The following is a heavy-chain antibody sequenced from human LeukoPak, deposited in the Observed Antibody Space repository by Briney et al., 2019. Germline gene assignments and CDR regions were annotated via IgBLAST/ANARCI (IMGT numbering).Heavy chain of an antibody. V-gene: IGHV1-2*02. Sequence: ASVKVSCKASGFTFTGYYIHWVRQAPGQGLEWMGWINPNSGGTNYAQKFQGRVTMTRDTSISTAYMELSRLRSDDTAVYYCARGSTNSAVRFDYWGQGTLVTVSS. CDR2: INPNSGGT. D-gene: IGHD2-2*01. CDR1: GFTFTGYY. CDR3: ARGSTNSAVRFDY. J-gene: IGHJ4*02.